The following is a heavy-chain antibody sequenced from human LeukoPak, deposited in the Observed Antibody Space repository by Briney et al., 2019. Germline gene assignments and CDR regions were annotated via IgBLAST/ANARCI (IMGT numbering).Heavy chain of an antibody. Sequence: ASVKVSCKASGCTFSSYAISWVRQAPGQGLEWMGRIIPILGIANYAQKFQGRVTITADKSTSTAYMELSSLRSEDTAVYYCASPSTVTTYPRRYSFDYWGQGTLVTVSS. CDR2: IIPILGIA. J-gene: IGHJ4*02. CDR3: ASPSTVTTYPRRYSFDY. V-gene: IGHV1-69*04. D-gene: IGHD4-17*01. CDR1: GCTFSSYA.